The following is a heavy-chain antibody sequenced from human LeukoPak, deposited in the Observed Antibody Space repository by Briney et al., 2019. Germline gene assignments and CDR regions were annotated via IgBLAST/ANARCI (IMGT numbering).Heavy chain of an antibody. Sequence: SETLSLTCAVYGGSFSGYYWSWIREPPGKGLEWSGEINHSGSTNYNPSLKSRVTISVDTSKNQFSLKLSSVTAADTAVYYCAYTMYYYYGMDVWGQGTTVTVSS. CDR1: GGSFSGYY. J-gene: IGHJ6*02. CDR3: AYTMYYYYGMDV. V-gene: IGHV4-34*01. D-gene: IGHD2-2*02. CDR2: INHSGST.